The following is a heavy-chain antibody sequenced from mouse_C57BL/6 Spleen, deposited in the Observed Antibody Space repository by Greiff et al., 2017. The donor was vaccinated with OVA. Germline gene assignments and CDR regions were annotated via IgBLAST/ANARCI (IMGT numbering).Heavy chain of an antibody. CDR1: GYTFTSYW. CDR3: ARSGGNYDY. CDR2: IDPSDSYT. V-gene: IGHV1-69*01. J-gene: IGHJ2*01. Sequence: QVQLQQPGAELVMPGASVKLSCKASGYTFTSYWMHWVKQRPGQGLEWIGEIDPSDSYTNYNQKFKGKSTLTVDKSSSTAYMQLSSLTSEDSAVYYCARSGGNYDYGGQGTTLTVSS. D-gene: IGHD2-1*01.